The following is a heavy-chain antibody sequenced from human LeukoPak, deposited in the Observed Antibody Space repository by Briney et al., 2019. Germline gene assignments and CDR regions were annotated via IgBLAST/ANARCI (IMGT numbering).Heavy chain of an antibody. D-gene: IGHD2-15*01. J-gene: IGHJ4*02. CDR3: ATARGGY. Sequence: GGSLRLSCAASASTFSSYAMSWVRQAPGKGLEWVSGTSTSGGSTYYADSVKGRFTISRDNSKNTLSLQMTSLRAEDTAVYYCATARGGYWGQGTLVTVPS. V-gene: IGHV3-23*01. CDR1: ASTFSSYA. CDR2: TSTSGGST.